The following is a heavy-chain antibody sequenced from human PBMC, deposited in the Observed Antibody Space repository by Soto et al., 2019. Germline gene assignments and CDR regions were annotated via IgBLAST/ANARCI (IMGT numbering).Heavy chain of an antibody. J-gene: IGHJ4*02. D-gene: IGHD6-25*01. CDR2: INAGNGNT. CDR3: ARDLGGSVPAT. CDR1: GYTFTSYA. V-gene: IGHV1-3*01. Sequence: QVQLVQSGAEVKKPGASVKVSCKASGYTFTSYAMHWVRQAPGQRLEWMGWINAGNGNTKYSQKFQGRVTITRDTTASTAYMELSSLRSEDTAVYYCARDLGGSVPATWGQGTLVTVSS.